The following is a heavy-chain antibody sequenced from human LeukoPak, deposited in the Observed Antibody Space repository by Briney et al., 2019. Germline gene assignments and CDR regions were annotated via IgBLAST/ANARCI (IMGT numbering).Heavy chain of an antibody. J-gene: IGHJ4*02. V-gene: IGHV1-69*13. Sequence: AASVKVSCKASGGTFSSYAISWVRQAPGQGLEWMGGIIPIFGTANYAQKFQGRVTITADESTSTAYMELSSLRSDDTAVYYCARDARDSSGWYEPPATFDYWGQGTLVTVSS. CDR1: GGTFSSYA. CDR2: IIPIFGTA. CDR3: ARDARDSSGWYEPPATFDY. D-gene: IGHD6-19*01.